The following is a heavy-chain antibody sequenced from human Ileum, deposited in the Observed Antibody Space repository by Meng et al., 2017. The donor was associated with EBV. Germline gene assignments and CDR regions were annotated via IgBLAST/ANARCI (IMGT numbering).Heavy chain of an antibody. CDR2: ISTNTGNP. D-gene: IGHD6-13*01. J-gene: IGHJ4*02. CDR3: ARDSGYTRSWSGDY. V-gene: IGHV7-4-1*02. Sequence: GFELKKPGASVKVSCKASGYTFTRNAINWVRQAPGQGLEWMGWISTNTGNPTYAQGFAGRFVFSLDTSVSTAYLQISGLKAEDTAIYYCARDSGYTRSWSGDYWGQGTLVTVSS. CDR1: GYTFTRNA.